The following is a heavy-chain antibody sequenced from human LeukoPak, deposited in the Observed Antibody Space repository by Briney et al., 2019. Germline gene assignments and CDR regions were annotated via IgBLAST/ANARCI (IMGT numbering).Heavy chain of an antibody. V-gene: IGHV4-30-4*07. D-gene: IGHD3-9*01. CDR3: ASSERNYDILTGYPLDEHAFDI. J-gene: IGHJ3*02. CDR2: IYYSGST. CDR1: GGSISSGGYS. Sequence: TSETLSLTCAVSGGSISSGGYSWSWIRQPPGKGLEWIGYIYYSGSTYYNPSLKSRVTISVDTSKNQFSLKLSSVTAADTAVYYCASSERNYDILTGYPLDEHAFDIWGQGTMVTVSS.